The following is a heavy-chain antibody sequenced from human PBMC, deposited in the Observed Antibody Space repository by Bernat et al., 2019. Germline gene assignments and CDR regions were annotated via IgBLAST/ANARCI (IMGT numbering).Heavy chain of an antibody. CDR1: GFTFSSYA. D-gene: IGHD3-3*01. V-gene: IGHV3-23*01. Sequence: EVQLLESGGGLVQPGGSLRLSCAASGFTFSSYAMSWVRQAPGKGLEWVSSISGSGGGTYYADSVKGRFTISRDNSTNTLYLQMNSLRAEDTAVYYCAKPHETYYDFWSSYSYYFDYWGQGTLVTVSS. J-gene: IGHJ4*02. CDR3: AKPHETYYDFWSSYSYYFDY. CDR2: ISGSGGGT.